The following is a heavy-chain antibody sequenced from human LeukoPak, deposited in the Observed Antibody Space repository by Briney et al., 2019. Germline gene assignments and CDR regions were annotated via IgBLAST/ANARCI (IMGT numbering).Heavy chain of an antibody. CDR2: INHTGNT. Sequence: SETLSLTCAVNGGSFSGYYWNWIRQPPGKRLEWIGEINHTGNTNYNPSLKRRVTISVDTSQKQFSLRLNSLTAADTAVYYCARLKYYYDSSGYRAEYFQHWGQGTLVTASS. D-gene: IGHD3-22*01. CDR3: ARLKYYYDSSGYRAEYFQH. J-gene: IGHJ1*01. V-gene: IGHV4-34*01. CDR1: GGSFSGYY.